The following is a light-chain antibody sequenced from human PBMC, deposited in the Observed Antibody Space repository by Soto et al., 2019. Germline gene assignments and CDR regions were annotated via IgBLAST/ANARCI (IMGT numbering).Light chain of an antibody. CDR1: QSVSSSY. V-gene: IGKV3-20*01. CDR3: QQYGNAPFT. Sequence: EIVLTQSPGPLSFSPGEIATLTCRASQSVSSSYLAWFQQKPGQAPRLLIYGASSRATGIPDRFSGSGSGTDFTLTISRLEPEDFAVYYCQQYGNAPFTFGRGTKVDIK. J-gene: IGKJ3*01. CDR2: GAS.